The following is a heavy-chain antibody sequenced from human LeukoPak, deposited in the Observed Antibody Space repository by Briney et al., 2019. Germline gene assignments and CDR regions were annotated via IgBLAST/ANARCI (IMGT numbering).Heavy chain of an antibody. J-gene: IGHJ6*02. D-gene: IGHD4-17*01. V-gene: IGHV3-23*01. CDR1: GFSFNSYA. CDR3: AKPDDYGHYYNGMDV. Sequence: GGSLRLSCAAAGFSFNSYAMNWVRQAPGKGLEWVSAISITGSHTYYADSVKGRLTISRDNSKSTLYLQINSLRAEDTAVYYCAKPDDYGHYYNGMDVWGQGTTVIVSS. CDR2: ISITGSHT.